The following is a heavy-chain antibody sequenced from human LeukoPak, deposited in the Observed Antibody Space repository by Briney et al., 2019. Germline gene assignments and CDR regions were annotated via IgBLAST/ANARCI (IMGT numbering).Heavy chain of an antibody. CDR2: FNPNSGGT. CDR1: GYTFTGYY. CDR3: ARAPPPYSSGWYGEGGDY. D-gene: IGHD6-19*01. J-gene: IGHJ4*02. V-gene: IGHV1-2*06. Sequence: ASVKVSCKASGYTFTGYYMHWVRQAPGQGLEWMGRFNPNSGGTNYAQKFQGRVTMTRDTSISTAYMELSRLRSDDTAVYYCARAPPPYSSGWYGEGGDYWGQGTLVTVSS.